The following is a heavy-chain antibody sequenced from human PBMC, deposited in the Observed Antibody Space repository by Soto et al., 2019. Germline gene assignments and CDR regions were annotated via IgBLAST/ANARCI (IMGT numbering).Heavy chain of an antibody. V-gene: IGHV1-18*01. J-gene: IGHJ6*02. CDR3: ARSLWFGELLYYYYGMDV. Sequence: GSVKVSCKASGYTFTSYGISWVRQAPGKGLEWMGWISAYNGNTNYAQKLQGRVTMTTDTSTSTAYMELRSLRSDDTAVYYCARSLWFGELLYYYYGMDVWGQGTTVTVSS. CDR1: GYTFTSYG. CDR2: ISAYNGNT. D-gene: IGHD3-10*01.